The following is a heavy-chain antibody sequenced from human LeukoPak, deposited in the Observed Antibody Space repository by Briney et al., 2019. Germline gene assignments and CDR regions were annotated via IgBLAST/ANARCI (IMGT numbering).Heavy chain of an antibody. CDR2: IIPIFGTA. CDR3: ARVAAARREGYYYYGMDV. D-gene: IGHD6-13*01. CDR1: GGTFSSYA. J-gene: IGHJ6*02. V-gene: IGHV1-69*01. Sequence: GASVKVSCKASGGTFSSYAISWVRQAPGQGLEWMGGIIPIFGTAIYAQTFQGRVTITADESTSTAYMELSSLRSEDTAVYYCARVAAARREGYYYYGMDVWGQGTTVTASS.